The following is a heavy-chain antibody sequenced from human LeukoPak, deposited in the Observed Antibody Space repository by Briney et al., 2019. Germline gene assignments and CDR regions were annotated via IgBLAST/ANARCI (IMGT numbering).Heavy chain of an antibody. CDR3: ARGRHRSGTYPGRY. Sequence: ASVKVSCKASGYTFTSYDINWVRQATGQGLEWMGWMNPNSGNTGYAQKFQGRVTMTRNTSISTAYMELSSLRSEDTAVYYCARGRHRSGTYPGRYRGQGTLVTVSS. V-gene: IGHV1-8*01. CDR1: GYTFTSYD. CDR2: MNPNSGNT. D-gene: IGHD3-3*01. J-gene: IGHJ4*02.